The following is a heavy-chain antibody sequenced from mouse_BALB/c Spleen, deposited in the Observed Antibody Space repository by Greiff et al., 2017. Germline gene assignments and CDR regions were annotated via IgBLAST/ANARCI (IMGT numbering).Heavy chain of an antibody. D-gene: IGHD2-1*01. CDR3: ARGGNFMDY. CDR2: ISNGGGST. J-gene: IGHJ4*01. Sequence: EVQRVESGGGLVQPGGSLKLSCAASGFTFSSYTMSWVRQTPEKRLEWVAYISNGGGSTYYPDTVKGRFTISRDNAKNTLYLQMSSLKSEDTAMYYCARGGNFMDYWGQGTSVTVSS. CDR1: GFTFSSYT. V-gene: IGHV5-12-2*01.